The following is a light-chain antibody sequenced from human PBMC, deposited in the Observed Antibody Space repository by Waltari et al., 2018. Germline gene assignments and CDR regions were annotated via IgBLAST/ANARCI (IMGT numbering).Light chain of an antibody. V-gene: IGKV4-1*01. J-gene: IGKJ2*01. Sequence: IVMTQSPDSLALSLGERASINCTSSQSIFSSSIHKNCLAWDKEKPGQRPKMLIYWSSSRYSGFPALFTGRGSGTDFTHSSSDLQAEDVAVYSCQQYHSPAYTFGPGTKLEIK. CDR2: WSS. CDR3: QQYHSPAYT. CDR1: QSIFSSSIHKNC.